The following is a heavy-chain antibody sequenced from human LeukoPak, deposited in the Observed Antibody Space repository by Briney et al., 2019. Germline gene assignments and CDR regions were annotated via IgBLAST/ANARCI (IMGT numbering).Heavy chain of an antibody. D-gene: IGHD1-26*01. CDR3: AKTASGPPLNGRFDY. V-gene: IGHV3-23*01. CDR1: GGTFSSYA. Sequence: GASVKVSCKASGGTFSSYAMSWVRQAPGKGLEWVSAISGSGGSTYYADSVKGRFTISRDNSKNTLYLQMNSLGAEDTAVYYCAKTASGPPLNGRFDYWGQGTLVTVSS. CDR2: ISGSGGST. J-gene: IGHJ4*02.